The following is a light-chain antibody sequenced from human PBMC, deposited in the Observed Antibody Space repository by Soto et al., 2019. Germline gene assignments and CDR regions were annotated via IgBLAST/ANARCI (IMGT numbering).Light chain of an antibody. CDR1: QSVSSN. CDR3: QQYNNWPLT. J-gene: IGKJ3*01. Sequence: EIVMTQPPATLSVSPVERSTLSCRASQSVSSNLAWYQQKPGQAPRLLIYGASTRATGIPARFSGSGSGTEFTLTISSLQSEHFAVYYCQQYNNWPLTFGPGTKVDIK. V-gene: IGKV3D-15*01. CDR2: GAS.